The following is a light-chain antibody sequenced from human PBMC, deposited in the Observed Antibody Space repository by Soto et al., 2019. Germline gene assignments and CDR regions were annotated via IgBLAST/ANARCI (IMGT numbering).Light chain of an antibody. CDR2: GVT. CDR1: GSDVGGYNY. J-gene: IGLJ1*01. V-gene: IGLV2-14*01. Sequence: HSALTQPASVSGSPRQSITNSCTGTGSDVGGYNYVSWYQQHPGKAPKLMIYGVTNRPSGVSNRFSGSKSGNTASLTISGLQAEDEADYYCSSYTSSSTLVFGTGTKVTVL. CDR3: SSYTSSSTLV.